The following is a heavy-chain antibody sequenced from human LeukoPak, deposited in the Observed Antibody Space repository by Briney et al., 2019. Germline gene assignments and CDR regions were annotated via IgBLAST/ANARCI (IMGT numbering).Heavy chain of an antibody. CDR1: GGSISGDNYY. Sequence: SETLSLTCTVSGGSISGDNYYWSWIRQPAGKGLEWIGRISTSGSTSYNPSLKSRVTISVDKSKNQFSLKVNSVTAADTAVYYCASGGFPGYSTSWFYWGQGTLVTVSS. J-gene: IGHJ4*02. CDR2: ISTSGST. CDR3: ASGGFPGYSTSWFY. D-gene: IGHD6-13*01. V-gene: IGHV4-61*02.